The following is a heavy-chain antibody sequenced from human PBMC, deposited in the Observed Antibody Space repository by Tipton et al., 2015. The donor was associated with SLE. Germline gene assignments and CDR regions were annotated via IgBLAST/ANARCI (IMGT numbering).Heavy chain of an antibody. CDR3: ARDPSRYSGSQSPFDY. V-gene: IGHV4-34*01. Sequence: TLSLTCAVYGGSFSGYYWSWIRQPPGKGLEWIGEINHSGSTNYNPSLKSRVTISVDTSKNQFSLKLSSVTAADTAVYYCARDPSRYSGSQSPFDYWGQGTLVTVS. CDR2: INHSGST. D-gene: IGHD1-26*01. CDR1: GGSFSGYY. J-gene: IGHJ4*02.